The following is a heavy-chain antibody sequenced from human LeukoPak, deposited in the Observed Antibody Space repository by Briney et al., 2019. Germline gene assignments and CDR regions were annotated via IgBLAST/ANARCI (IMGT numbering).Heavy chain of an antibody. D-gene: IGHD3-10*01. J-gene: IGHJ6*02. CDR1: GFHLSSYG. CDR3: ARVWFGESYGMDV. Sequence: GSLRLSCATSGFHLSSYGLHWVRQAPGKGPEWVSSISSSSSYIYYADSVKGRFTISRDNAKNSLYLQMNSLRAEDTAVYYCARVWFGESYGMDVWGQGTTVTVSS. V-gene: IGHV3-21*01. CDR2: ISSSSSYI.